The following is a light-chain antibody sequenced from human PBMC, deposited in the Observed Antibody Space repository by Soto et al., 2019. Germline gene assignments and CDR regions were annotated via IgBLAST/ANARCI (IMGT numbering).Light chain of an antibody. CDR2: EVS. CDR1: SSDVGSYNL. J-gene: IGLJ1*01. CDR3: CSYAGSSTYV. V-gene: IGLV2-23*02. Sequence: SVLXQPASVSGSPGQSITISCTGTSSDVGSYNLVSWYQQHPGKAPKLMIYEVSKRPSGVSNRFSGSKSGNTASLTTSGLQAEDEADYYCCSYAGSSTYVFGTGTKVTVL.